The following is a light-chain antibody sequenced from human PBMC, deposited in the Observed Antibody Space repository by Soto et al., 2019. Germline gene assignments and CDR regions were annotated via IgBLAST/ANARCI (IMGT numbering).Light chain of an antibody. CDR1: SSNIGAGYD. CDR3: QSYDHNLSGSL. V-gene: IGLV1-40*01. J-gene: IGLJ2*01. CDR2: DNS. Sequence: QSVLTQPPSVSGAPGQRVTISCTGSSSNIGAGYDVHWYQQLPGTAPKLLIYDNSNRPSGVPDRFSGSKSGISASLAVTGLQDEDEADYYCQSYDHNLSGSLFGGGTKLTVL.